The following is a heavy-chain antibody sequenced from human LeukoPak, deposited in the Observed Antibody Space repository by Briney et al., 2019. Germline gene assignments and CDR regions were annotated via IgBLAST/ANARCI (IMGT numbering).Heavy chain of an antibody. CDR3: AKTIPYWYLDL. CDR2: ISRSGGST. J-gene: IGHJ2*01. D-gene: IGHD5-24*01. V-gene: IGHV3-23*01. Sequence: GGSLRLSCAASGFTFSSSEMTWVRQAPGKGLEWASAISRSGGSTYADSVKGRFTISRDNSKNTLYLQMNSLRAEDTAIYYCAKTIPYWYLDLWGRGTLVTVSS. CDR1: GFTFSSSE.